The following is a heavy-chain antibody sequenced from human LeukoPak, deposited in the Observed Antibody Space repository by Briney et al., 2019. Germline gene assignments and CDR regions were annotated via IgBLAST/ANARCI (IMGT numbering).Heavy chain of an antibody. J-gene: IGHJ5*02. CDR1: GHTITGYY. Sequence: PSVKVTCKAYGHTITGYYIYRVRQAPGQGLEWMGWINPNSGGTNNAQNFHGRVTMNSDTSISTAYMELSRLRSDDTAVYYCARPYCSSTSCYAYWFDLWGQGTLVTVSS. V-gene: IGHV1-2*02. D-gene: IGHD2-2*01. CDR3: ARPYCSSTSCYAYWFDL. CDR2: INPNSGGT.